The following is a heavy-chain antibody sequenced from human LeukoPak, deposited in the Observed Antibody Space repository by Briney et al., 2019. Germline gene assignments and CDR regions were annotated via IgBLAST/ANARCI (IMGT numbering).Heavy chain of an antibody. J-gene: IGHJ4*02. CDR3: ARGMTFDY. CDR1: GGSFSGYY. CDR2: INHSGST. V-gene: IGHV4-34*01. Sequence: PSETLSLTCAVYGGSFSGYYWTWIRQPPGKGLEWIGEINHSGSTNYNSSLKSRVTISVDTSKNQFSLKLSSVTAADTAVYYCARGMTFDYWGQGTLVTVSS.